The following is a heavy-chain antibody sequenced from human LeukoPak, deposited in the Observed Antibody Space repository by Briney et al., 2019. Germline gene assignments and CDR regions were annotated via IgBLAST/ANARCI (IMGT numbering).Heavy chain of an antibody. CDR3: AGYSSGWYVDAFDI. J-gene: IGHJ3*02. CDR1: GGSISSYY. CDR2: IYYSGST. D-gene: IGHD6-19*01. Sequence: SETLSLTCTVSGGSISSYYWSWIRQPPGKGLEWIGYIYYSGSTNYNPSLKSRVTISVDTSKNQFSLKLSPVTAADTAVYYCAGYSSGWYVDAFDIWGQGTMVTVSS. V-gene: IGHV4-59*08.